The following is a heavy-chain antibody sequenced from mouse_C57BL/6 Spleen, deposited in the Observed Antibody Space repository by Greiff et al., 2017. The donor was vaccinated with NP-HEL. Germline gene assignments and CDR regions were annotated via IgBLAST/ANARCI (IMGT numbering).Heavy chain of an antibody. Sequence: EVQLQQSGPELVKPGASVKISCKASGYSFTGYYMHWVKQRPEKSLEWIGEINPSTGGTSYNQKFKGKATLTVDKSSSTAYMQLKSLTSEDSAVYCCARVYYGYDGFAYWGQGTLVTVSA. CDR3: ARVYYGYDGFAY. D-gene: IGHD2-2*01. V-gene: IGHV1-43*01. J-gene: IGHJ3*01. CDR2: INPSTGGT. CDR1: GYSFTGYY.